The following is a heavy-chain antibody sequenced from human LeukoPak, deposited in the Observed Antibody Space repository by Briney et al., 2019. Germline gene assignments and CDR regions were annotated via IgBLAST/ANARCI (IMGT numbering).Heavy chain of an antibody. D-gene: IGHD3-10*01. CDR1: GGSSRGYF. Sequence: SETLSLTCALYGGSSRGYFWSWIPQPPGKGLEWIREIKHSGRTNYNPSLKSRVTISVDTSKNQFSLKLSSVTAANTAVYYCARGAWFGAGYYYYGMDVWGQGTTVTVSS. J-gene: IGHJ6*01. CDR2: IKHSGRT. CDR3: ARGAWFGAGYYYYGMDV. V-gene: IGHV4-34*01.